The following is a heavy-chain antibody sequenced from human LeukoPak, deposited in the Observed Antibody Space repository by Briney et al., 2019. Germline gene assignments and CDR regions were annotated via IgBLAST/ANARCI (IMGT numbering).Heavy chain of an antibody. CDR1: GFTVSSTY. CDR3: ARLPTGDY. D-gene: IGHD1-1*01. Sequence: PGGSLRLSCAAAGFTVSSTYMSWVRQAPGKGLEWVSAIYSGGSSYYADSVKGRFTISRDNSKSTLYLQMNSLRVEDTAVYYCARLPTGDYWGQGTLVTVSS. CDR2: IYSGGSS. J-gene: IGHJ4*02. V-gene: IGHV3-53*01.